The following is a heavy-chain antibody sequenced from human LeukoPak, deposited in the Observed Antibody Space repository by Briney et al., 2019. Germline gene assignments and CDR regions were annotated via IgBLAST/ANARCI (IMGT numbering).Heavy chain of an antibody. CDR1: GGSLNTYY. J-gene: IGHJ6*02. CDR3: ARPLGQGNEYGMDV. CDR2: IYYTGGT. Sequence: SSETLSLTCTVSGGSLNTYYWSWIRQPPGKGLEWVGYIYYTGGTKYNPSLKSRVTISVDTSKNQFSLKLTSVTAADTAVYYCARPLGQGNEYGMDVWGQGTTVTVSS. D-gene: IGHD1-1*01. V-gene: IGHV4-59*12.